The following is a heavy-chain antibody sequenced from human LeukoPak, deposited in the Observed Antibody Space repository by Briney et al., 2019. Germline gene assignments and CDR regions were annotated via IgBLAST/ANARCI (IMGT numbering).Heavy chain of an antibody. J-gene: IGHJ4*02. Sequence: ASVKVSCKASGYTFTSYGISWMRQAPGQGLEWMGWISAYNGNTNYAQKLQGRVTMTTDTSTSTAYMELRSLRSDDTAVYYCARGGGGYCSSTSCYSPDYWGQGTLVTVSS. CDR1: GYTFTSYG. CDR2: ISAYNGNT. V-gene: IGHV1-18*01. D-gene: IGHD2-2*01. CDR3: ARGGGGYCSSTSCYSPDY.